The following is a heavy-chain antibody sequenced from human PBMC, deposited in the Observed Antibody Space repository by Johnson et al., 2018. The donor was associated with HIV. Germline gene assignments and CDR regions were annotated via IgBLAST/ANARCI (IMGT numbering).Heavy chain of an antibody. V-gene: IGHV3-53*01. CDR2: MYSGGST. J-gene: IGHJ3*02. CDR1: GFSVSNNY. CDR3: TTYSIIHAFDI. D-gene: IGHD6-13*01. Sequence: VQLVESGGGLIQPGGSLRLSCAVSGFSVSNNYMSWVRQAPGKGLEWVSVMYSGGSTYYADSVKGRFTISRDNSKNTLYIQMNSLRAEDTAVYYCTTYSIIHAFDIWGQGTMVTVSS.